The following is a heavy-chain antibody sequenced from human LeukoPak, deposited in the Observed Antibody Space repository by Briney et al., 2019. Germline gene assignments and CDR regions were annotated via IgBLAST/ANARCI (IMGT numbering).Heavy chain of an antibody. D-gene: IGHD3-10*01. V-gene: IGHV5-51*01. CDR2: TYPGDSSV. CDR1: GYFFTTSW. J-gene: IGHJ4*02. Sequence: GESLKISCKGSGYFFTTSWIGWVRQMPGRGLDWMGITYPGDSSVKYSPSFQGQVNISADKSISNAYLEWSSLRASDTAMYYCASMIRGWGFDYWGQGTPVTVSS. CDR3: ASMIRGWGFDY.